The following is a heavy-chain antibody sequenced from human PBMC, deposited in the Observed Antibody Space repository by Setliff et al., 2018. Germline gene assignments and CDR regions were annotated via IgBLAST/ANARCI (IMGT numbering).Heavy chain of an antibody. CDR2: IYYSGST. D-gene: IGHD3-3*01. CDR3: ARMSGFQYIDV. CDR1: GGSISSGSDY. J-gene: IGHJ6*03. Sequence: SETLSLTCSVSGGSISSGSDYWTWIRQPAGKGLEWIGHIYYSGSTNYNPSLKSRVTISLDTSKNQFSLSLTSVTAEDTAVYYCARMSGFQYIDVWDKGTTVTVSS. V-gene: IGHV4-61*09.